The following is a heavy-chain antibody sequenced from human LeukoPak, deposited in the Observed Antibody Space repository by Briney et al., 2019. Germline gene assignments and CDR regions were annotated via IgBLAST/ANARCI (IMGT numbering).Heavy chain of an antibody. CDR1: GFTFSNYA. Sequence: GGSLRLSCAGSGFTFSNYAMSWVRQAPGEGLEWVSGISASGVSTYYADSVKGRFTISRDNSRNTLYLQMLSLRAEDTAVYYCAKERWAGTSRPAIFDSWGQGSLVTVSS. J-gene: IGHJ4*02. V-gene: IGHV3-23*01. CDR3: AKERWAGTSRPAIFDS. D-gene: IGHD2-2*01. CDR2: ISASGVST.